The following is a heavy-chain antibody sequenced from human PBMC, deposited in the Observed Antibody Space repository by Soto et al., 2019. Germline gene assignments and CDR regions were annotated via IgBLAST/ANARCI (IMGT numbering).Heavy chain of an antibody. J-gene: IGHJ4*02. CDR3: ARDRVWYYDSSGYYRIRSYFDY. V-gene: IGHV3-30-3*01. Sequence: WGSLRLSCSASGFTFSSYAMHWGRQAPGKGLEWVAVISYDGSNKYYADSVKGRFTISRDNSKNTLYLQMNSLRAEDTAVYYCARDRVWYYDSSGYYRIRSYFDYWGQGTLVTVSS. CDR2: ISYDGSNK. D-gene: IGHD3-22*01. CDR1: GFTFSSYA.